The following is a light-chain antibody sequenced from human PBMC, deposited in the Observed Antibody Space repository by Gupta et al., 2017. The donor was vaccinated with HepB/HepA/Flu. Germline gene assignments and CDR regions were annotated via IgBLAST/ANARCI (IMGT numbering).Light chain of an antibody. J-gene: IGKJ2*02. CDR3: RQQDSFPSI. V-gene: IGKV1-12*01. CDR2: SAY. CDR1: QDINRW. Sequence: DIHMTHSPSSVSASVGDTVTITCRASQDINRWLAWYQQKPGEAPRLLIYSAYTLQSGVPSRFSGSGFGTNFTLTISSLQPEESANYYCRQQDSFPSIFGQGTKMEIK.